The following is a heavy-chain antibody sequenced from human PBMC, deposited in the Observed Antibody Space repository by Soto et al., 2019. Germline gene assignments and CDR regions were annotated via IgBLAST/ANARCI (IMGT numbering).Heavy chain of an antibody. CDR3: ASDSSSYWGGFEY. CDR1: GYTFTGYY. Sequence: DSVNVSCTASGYTFTGYYMHWVRQAPGQGLEWMGWINPNSGGTNYAQKFQGRVTMTRDTSISTAYMELSRLRSDDTAVYYCASDSSSYWGGFEYWGQGTLVHVS. J-gene: IGHJ4*02. CDR2: INPNSGGT. D-gene: IGHD6-6*01. V-gene: IGHV1-2*02.